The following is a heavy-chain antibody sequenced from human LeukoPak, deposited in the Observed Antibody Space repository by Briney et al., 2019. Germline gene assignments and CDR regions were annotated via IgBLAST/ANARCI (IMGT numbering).Heavy chain of an antibody. D-gene: IGHD2-2*01. CDR3: TRDRRYCSSTSCLKPFDI. Sequence: HPGRSLRLSCTASGFTFGDYAMSWVRQAPGKGLVWVGFIRSKAYGGTTEYAASVKGRFTISRDDSKSIAYLQMNSLKTEDTAVYYCTRDRRYCSSTSCLKPFDIWGQGTMVTVSS. CDR2: IRSKAYGGTT. CDR1: GFTFGDYA. J-gene: IGHJ3*02. V-gene: IGHV3-49*04.